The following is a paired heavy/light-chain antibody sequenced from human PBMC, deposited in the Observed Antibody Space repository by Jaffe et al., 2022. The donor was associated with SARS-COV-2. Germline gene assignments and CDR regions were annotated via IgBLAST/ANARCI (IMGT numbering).Light chain of an antibody. CDR2: GAS. J-gene: IGKJ1*01. CDR3: QQYGASPRT. Sequence: EIVLTQSPGTLSLSPGERATLSCRASQSVSSNYLAWYQQKFGQAPRLLIYGASSRATGIPDRFSGSGSGTDFTLTISRLEPEDFAMYYCQQYGASPRTFGQGTKVEIK. V-gene: IGKV3-20*01. CDR1: QSVSSNY.
Heavy chain of an antibody. D-gene: IGHD3-3*01. CDR2: IKSKTDGGTT. Sequence: EVQLVESGGGLVKPGGSLRLSCVSSGITFTNAWMSWVRQPPGKGLEWVGRIKSKTDGGTTDYAAPVKGRFTISRDDSKNTLFLQMDSLKTEDTAMYYCTTDLSKGLWNSYSWKGFWGQGTLVTVSS. CDR3: TTDLSKGLWNSYSWKGF. V-gene: IGHV3-15*01. CDR1: GITFTNAW. J-gene: IGHJ4*02.